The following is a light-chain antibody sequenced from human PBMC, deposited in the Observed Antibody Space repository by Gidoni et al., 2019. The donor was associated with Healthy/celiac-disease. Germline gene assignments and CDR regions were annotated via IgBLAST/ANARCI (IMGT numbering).Light chain of an antibody. CDR2: AAS. V-gene: IGKV1-39*01. CDR3: QQSYSTPGT. J-gene: IGKJ1*01. Sequence: DIQMTQPSSSLSASVGDRVTITCRASQSISSYLNWYQQKPGKAPKLLIYAASSLQSGVPSRFSGSGSGTDFTLTISSLQPEDFATYYCQQSYSTPGTFGQGTKVEIK. CDR1: QSISSY.